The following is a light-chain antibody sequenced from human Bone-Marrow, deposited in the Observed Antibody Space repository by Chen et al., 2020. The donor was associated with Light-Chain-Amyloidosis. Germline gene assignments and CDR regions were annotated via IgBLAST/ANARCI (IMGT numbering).Light chain of an antibody. CDR3: QSADSSGTYEVI. J-gene: IGLJ2*01. CDR2: RDT. V-gene: IGLV3-25*03. CDR1: DLPTKY. Sequence: YELTQPPSVTVSTGQTHRITCSGDDLPTKYAYWYQQKPGQAPVLVIHRDTERPSGISERFSGSSSGTTATLTISGVQAEDEADYHCQSADSSGTYEVIFGGGTKLTVL.